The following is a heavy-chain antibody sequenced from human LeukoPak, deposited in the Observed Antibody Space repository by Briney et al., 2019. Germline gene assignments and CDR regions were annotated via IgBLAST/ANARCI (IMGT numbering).Heavy chain of an antibody. CDR2: IKQDGSLK. D-gene: IGHD6-6*01. V-gene: IGHV3-7*01. CDR1: GFTFRNYW. J-gene: IGHJ4*02. Sequence: QPRGSLRLSCAASGFTFRNYWMSWIRQAPGKGLEWVANIKQDGSLKYYVDSLKGRFTISRDNAKTSVYLQMSSLRAEDTAVYFCARIGYSSSSFDYWGQGTLVTVSS. CDR3: ARIGYSSSSFDY.